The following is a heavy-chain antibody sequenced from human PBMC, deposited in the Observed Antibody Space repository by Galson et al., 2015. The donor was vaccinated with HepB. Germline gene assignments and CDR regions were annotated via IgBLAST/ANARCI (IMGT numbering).Heavy chain of an antibody. J-gene: IGHJ4*02. CDR3: AKGVEAPADNPFDY. D-gene: IGHD6-13*01. CDR1: AFTFSSYA. V-gene: IGHV3-23*01. Sequence: SLRLSCAASAFTFSSYAMTWVRQAPGKGLEWVSGVSGSGNSRYYADSVKGRFTISRDNSKNTLYLQMNSLGAEDTAIYYCAKGVEAPADNPFDYWGQGTLVTVSS. CDR2: VSGSGNSR.